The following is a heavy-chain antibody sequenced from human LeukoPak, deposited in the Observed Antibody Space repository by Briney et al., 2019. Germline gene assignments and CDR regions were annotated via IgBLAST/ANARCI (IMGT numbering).Heavy chain of an antibody. D-gene: IGHD2-2*01. CDR3: ARGYQRPDY. CDR1: GFTFSTYT. CDR2: ISSSSNNI. V-gene: IGHV3-21*01. Sequence: GGSLRLSCAASGFTFSTYTMNRVRQAPGKGLEWVSSISSSSNNINYADPVKGRFTISRDNAMNSVHLQMNSLRVEDTAVYYCARGYQRPDYWGQGTLITVSS. J-gene: IGHJ4*02.